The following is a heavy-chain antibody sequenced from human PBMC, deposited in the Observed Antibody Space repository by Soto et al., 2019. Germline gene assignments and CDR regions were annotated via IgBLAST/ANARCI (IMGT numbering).Heavy chain of an antibody. Sequence: QVQLVQSGAEVKKPGSSVKVSCKASGGTFSCYAISWVRQAPGQGLEWMGGIIPIFGTANYAQKFQGRVTITADESTSTAYMELSSLRSEDTAVYYCARGRCSGGSCQLSTTAWGQGTLVTVSS. CDR1: GGTFSCYA. V-gene: IGHV1-69*12. CDR2: IIPIFGTA. CDR3: ARGRCSGGSCQLSTTA. J-gene: IGHJ4*02. D-gene: IGHD2-15*01.